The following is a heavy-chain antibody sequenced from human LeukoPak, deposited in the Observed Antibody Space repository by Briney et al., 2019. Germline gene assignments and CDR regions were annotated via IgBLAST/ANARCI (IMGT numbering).Heavy chain of an antibody. CDR1: GFTFSSYS. J-gene: IGHJ4*02. V-gene: IGHV3-48*01. D-gene: IGHD3-22*01. Sequence: PGGSLRLSCAASGFTFSSYSMNWVRQAPGKGLEWVSYISSSSSTIYYADSVKGRFTISRDNAKNSLYLQMNSLRAEDTAVYYCAKELASYYYDSSGYYHYFDCWGQGTLVTVSS. CDR2: ISSSSSTI. CDR3: AKELASYYYDSSGYYHYFDC.